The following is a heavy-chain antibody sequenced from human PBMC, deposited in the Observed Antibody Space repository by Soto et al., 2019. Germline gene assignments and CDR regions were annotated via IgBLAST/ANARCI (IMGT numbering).Heavy chain of an antibody. CDR1: GGSISSYY. CDR3: ARDGYCSGGSCWDYYGMDV. J-gene: IGHJ6*02. Sequence: SETLSLTCTVSGGSISSYYWSWIRQPPGKGLEWIGYIYYSGSTNYNPSLKSRVTISVDTSKNQFSLKLSSVTAADTAVYYCARDGYCSGGSCWDYYGMDVWGQGTTVTVSS. CDR2: IYYSGST. D-gene: IGHD2-15*01. V-gene: IGHV4-59*01.